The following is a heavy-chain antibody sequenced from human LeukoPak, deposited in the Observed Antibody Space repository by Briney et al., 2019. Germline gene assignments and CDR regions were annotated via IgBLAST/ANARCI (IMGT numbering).Heavy chain of an antibody. CDR1: GGSISSSSYY. CDR3: ARIVVPAAMLGYYYYMDV. J-gene: IGHJ6*03. CDR2: IYYSGST. Sequence: SETLSLTCTVSGGSISSSSYYWGWIRQPPGKGLEWIGSIYYSGSTYYNPSLKSRVTISVDTSKNQFSLKLSSVTAADTAVYYCARIVVPAAMLGYYYYMDVWGKGTTVTVSS. D-gene: IGHD2-2*01. V-gene: IGHV4-39*07.